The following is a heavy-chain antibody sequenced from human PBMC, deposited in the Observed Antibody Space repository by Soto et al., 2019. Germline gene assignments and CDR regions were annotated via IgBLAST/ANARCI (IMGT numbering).Heavy chain of an antibody. CDR2: INHSGST. Sequence: PSETLSLTCAVYGGSFSDYYWSWIRQPPGKWLEWIGEINHSGSTNYNPSLKSRVTMSLDTSKNQFSLKLSSVTAADTAVYYCARGRRDILLIGWFDPWGQGXLVTVYS. J-gene: IGHJ5*02. D-gene: IGHD2-8*01. CDR3: ARGRRDILLIGWFDP. V-gene: IGHV4-34*01. CDR1: GGSFSDYY.